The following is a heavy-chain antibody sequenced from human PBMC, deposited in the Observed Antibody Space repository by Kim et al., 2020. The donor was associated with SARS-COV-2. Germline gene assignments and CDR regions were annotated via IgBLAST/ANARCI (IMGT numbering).Heavy chain of an antibody. CDR2: IYYSGST. Sequence: SETLSLTCTVSGGSISSSSYYWGWIRQPPGKGLEWIGSIYYSGSTYYNPSLKSRVTISVDTSKNQFSLKLSSVTAADTAVYYCARCRGAVIMDVWGQGTT. V-gene: IGHV4-39*01. CDR1: GGSISSSSYY. D-gene: IGHD3-10*01. J-gene: IGHJ6*02. CDR3: ARCRGAVIMDV.